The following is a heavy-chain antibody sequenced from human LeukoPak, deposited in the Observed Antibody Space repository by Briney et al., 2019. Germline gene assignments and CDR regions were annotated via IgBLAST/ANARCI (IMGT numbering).Heavy chain of an antibody. CDR3: ARVVSGSYSFDY. J-gene: IGHJ4*02. CDR2: IYSGGST. V-gene: IGHV3-53*01. CDR1: GFTVSSNY. Sequence: GGSLRLSCAASGFTVSSNYMSWVRQAPGKGLEWVSVIYSGGSTYYADSVKGRFTISRDNSKNTLYLQMNSLRAEDTAVYYCARVVSGSYSFDYWGQGTLVTVSS. D-gene: IGHD1-26*01.